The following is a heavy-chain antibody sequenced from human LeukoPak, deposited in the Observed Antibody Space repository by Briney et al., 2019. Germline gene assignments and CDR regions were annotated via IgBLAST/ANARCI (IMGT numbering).Heavy chain of an antibody. CDR2: IYYSGST. CDR1: GGSISSYY. Sequence: SETLSLTCTVSGGSISSYYWSWIRQPPGRGLEWIGYIYYSGSTNYNPSLESRVTISVDTSQNQFSLKLTSVTAADTAVYYRVRGILGFDPWGQGTLVTVSS. D-gene: IGHD3-16*01. CDR3: VRGILGFDP. J-gene: IGHJ5*02. V-gene: IGHV4-59*01.